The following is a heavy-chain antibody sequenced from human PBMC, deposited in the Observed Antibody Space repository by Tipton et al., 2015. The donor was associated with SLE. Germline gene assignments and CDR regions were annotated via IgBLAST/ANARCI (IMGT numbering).Heavy chain of an antibody. D-gene: IGHD6-19*01. J-gene: IGHJ4*02. Sequence: GSLRLSCSASGFPFISYGIHWVRQVPGKGLEWVAFIRYDGSDKYYADSVKGRFTVSRDNSKNTVYLQMNSLRPEDTSLYYCGKDNPYRSGLVGGIDFWGQGTLVTVSS. CDR3: GKDNPYRSGLVGGIDF. V-gene: IGHV3-30*02. CDR2: IRYDGSDK. CDR1: GFPFISYG.